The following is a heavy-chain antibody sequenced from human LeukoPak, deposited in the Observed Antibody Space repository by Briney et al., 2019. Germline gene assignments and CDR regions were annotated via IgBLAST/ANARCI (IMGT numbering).Heavy chain of an antibody. CDR2: IYYSGST. V-gene: IGHV4-59*12. Sequence: PSETLSLTCTVSGGSISSYYWSWIRQPPGKGLEWIGYIYYSGSTNYNPSLKSRVTISVDTSKNQFSLKLSSVTAADTAVYYCARGYYFDSSGYPSHNINALSDFWGQGTLVTVSS. CDR1: GGSISSYY. J-gene: IGHJ4*02. CDR3: ARGYYFDSSGYPSHNINALSDF. D-gene: IGHD3-22*01.